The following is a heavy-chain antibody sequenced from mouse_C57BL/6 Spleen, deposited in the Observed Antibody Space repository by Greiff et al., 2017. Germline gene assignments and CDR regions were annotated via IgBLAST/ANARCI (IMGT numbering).Heavy chain of an antibody. J-gene: IGHJ2*01. Sequence: VQLQQPGAELVKPGASVKMSCKASGYTFTSYWITWVKQRPGQGLEWIGDIYPGSGSTNYNEKFKSKATLTVDTSSSTADMQLSSLTSEDSAVYYCAREKIYYGSSSFDYWGQGTTLTVSS. V-gene: IGHV1-55*01. CDR2: IYPGSGST. CDR3: AREKIYYGSSSFDY. CDR1: GYTFTSYW. D-gene: IGHD1-1*01.